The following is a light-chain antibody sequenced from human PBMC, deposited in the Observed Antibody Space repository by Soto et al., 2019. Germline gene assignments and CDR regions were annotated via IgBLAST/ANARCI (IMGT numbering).Light chain of an antibody. CDR3: CSYAGSSPV. J-gene: IGLJ3*02. CDR1: SSDVDLYNL. CDR2: EGS. V-gene: IGLV2-23*01. Sequence: QSALTQPASVSGSPGQSITISCTGPSSDVDLYNLVSWYQQHPGKAPKLIISEGSQRPSGLSNRFSASKSGNTALLTIFGLQAEDEADYYCCSYAGSSPVFGGGTKVTVL.